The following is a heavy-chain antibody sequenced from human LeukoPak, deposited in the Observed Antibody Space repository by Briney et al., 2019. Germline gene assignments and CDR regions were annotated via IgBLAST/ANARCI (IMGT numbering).Heavy chain of an antibody. CDR3: ARRYFDWLSPCYYYGMDV. J-gene: IGHJ6*02. CDR1: GYTFTSYD. V-gene: IGHV1-8*01. D-gene: IGHD3-9*01. CDR2: MNPNSGNT. Sequence: ASVKVSCKASGYTFTSYDINWVRQATGQGLEWMGWMNPNSGNTGYAQKFQGRVTMTRNTSISTAYMELSSLRSEDTAVYYCARRYFDWLSPCYYYGMDVWGQGTTVTVSS.